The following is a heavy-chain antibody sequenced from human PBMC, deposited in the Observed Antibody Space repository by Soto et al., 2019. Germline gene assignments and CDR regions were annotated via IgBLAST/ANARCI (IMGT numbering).Heavy chain of an antibody. V-gene: IGHV4-61*08. CDR3: ARVLKGATFDY. CDR1: GVSISSGGYY. CDR2: IYYSGST. J-gene: IGHJ4*02. Sequence: SETLSLTCTVSGVSISSGGYYWSWIRQHPGKGLEWIGYIYYSGSTNYNPSLKSRVTISVDTSKNQFSLKLSSVTAADTAVYYCARVLKGATFDYWGQGTLVTVSS.